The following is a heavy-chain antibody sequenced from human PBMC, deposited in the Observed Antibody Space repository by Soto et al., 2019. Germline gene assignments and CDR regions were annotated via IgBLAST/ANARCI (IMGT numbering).Heavy chain of an antibody. CDR3: ARGDTMVRGAPRPFDP. J-gene: IGHJ5*02. CDR1: GYTFTGYY. V-gene: IGHV1-2*04. D-gene: IGHD3-10*01. Sequence: ASVKVSCKASGYTFTGYYMHWVRQAPGQRLEWMGWINPNSGGTNYAQKFQGWVTMTRDTSISTAYMELSRLRSDDTAVYYCARGDTMVRGAPRPFDPWGQGTLVTVAS. CDR2: INPNSGGT.